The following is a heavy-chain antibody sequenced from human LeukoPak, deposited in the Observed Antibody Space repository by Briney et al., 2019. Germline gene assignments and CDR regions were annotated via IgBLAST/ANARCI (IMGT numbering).Heavy chain of an antibody. CDR3: AIPEAGYSSGWYLDY. D-gene: IGHD6-19*01. Sequence: GASVKVSCKASGGTFSSYAISWVRQAPGQGLEWMGGIIPIFGTANYAQKFQGRVTITADKSTSTAYMELSSLRSEDTAVYYCAIPEAGYSSGWYLDYWGQGTLVTVSS. CDR1: GGTFSSYA. V-gene: IGHV1-69*06. CDR2: IIPIFGTA. J-gene: IGHJ4*02.